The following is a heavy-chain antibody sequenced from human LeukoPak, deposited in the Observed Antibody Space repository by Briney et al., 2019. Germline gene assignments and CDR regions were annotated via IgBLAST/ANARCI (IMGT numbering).Heavy chain of an antibody. CDR3: AKDEAHSGSYYEPDAFDI. Sequence: GGSLRLSCAASGFTFSDYYMTWVRQAPGKGLEWVSAISGSGGSTYYADSVKGRFTISRDNSKNTLYLQMNSLRAEDTAVYYCAKDEAHSGSYYEPDAFDIWGQGTMVTVSS. D-gene: IGHD1-26*01. CDR1: GFTFSDYY. J-gene: IGHJ3*02. V-gene: IGHV3-23*01. CDR2: ISGSGGST.